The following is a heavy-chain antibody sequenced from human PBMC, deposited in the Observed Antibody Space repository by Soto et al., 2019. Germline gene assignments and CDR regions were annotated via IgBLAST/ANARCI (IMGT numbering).Heavy chain of an antibody. Sequence: GGSLRLSCAASGFTFSSYWMSWVRQAPGKGLEWVANIKQDGSEKYYVDSVKGRFTISRDNAKNSLYLQMNSLRAEDTAVYYCARDGYFDRFFAFDIWGQGTMVTVS. J-gene: IGHJ3*02. CDR2: IKQDGSEK. CDR1: GFTFSSYW. D-gene: IGHD3-9*01. CDR3: ARDGYFDRFFAFDI. V-gene: IGHV3-7*03.